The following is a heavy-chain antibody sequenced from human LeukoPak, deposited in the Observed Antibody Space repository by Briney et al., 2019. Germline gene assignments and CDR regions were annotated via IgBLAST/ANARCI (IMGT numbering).Heavy chain of an antibody. CDR3: ARGGCSSTSCYPAEFDY. CDR2: ISAYNGNT. CDR1: GSTFTSYG. V-gene: IGHV1-18*01. Sequence: GASVKVSCKASGSTFTSYGISWVRQAPGQGLEWMGWISAYNGNTNYAQKLQGRVTMTTDTSTSTAYMELRSLRSDDTAVYYCARGGCSSTSCYPAEFDYWGQGTLVTDSS. D-gene: IGHD2-2*01. J-gene: IGHJ4*02.